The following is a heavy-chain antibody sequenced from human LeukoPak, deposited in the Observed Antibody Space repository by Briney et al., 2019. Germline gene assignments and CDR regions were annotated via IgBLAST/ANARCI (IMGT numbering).Heavy chain of an antibody. J-gene: IGHJ6*03. CDR1: GGSISSGSYY. Sequence: SQTLSLTCTVSGGSISSGSYYWSWIRQPAGKGLEWIGRIYTSGSTNYNPSLKSRVTISVDTSKNQFSLKLSSVTAADTAVYYCARDVYGSSSRPGFDYYYYYMDVWGKGTTVTVSS. CDR3: ARDVYGSSSRPGFDYYYYYMDV. CDR2: IYTSGST. V-gene: IGHV4-61*02. D-gene: IGHD6-6*01.